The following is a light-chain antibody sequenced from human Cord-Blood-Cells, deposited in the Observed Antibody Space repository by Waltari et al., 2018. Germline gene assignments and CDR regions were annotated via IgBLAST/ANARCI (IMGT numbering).Light chain of an antibody. J-gene: IGLJ2*01. CDR1: SLRSYY. V-gene: IGLV3-19*01. CDR3: NSRDSSGNHLVV. Sequence: SSELTQDPAVSVALGQTVRITCQGASLRSYYASWYQQKPGQAPVRVIYGKKNRPSGSPDRLSGSSSGNTASLTSTGAQSEDEADYYCNSRDSSGNHLVVFGGGTKLTVL. CDR2: GKK.